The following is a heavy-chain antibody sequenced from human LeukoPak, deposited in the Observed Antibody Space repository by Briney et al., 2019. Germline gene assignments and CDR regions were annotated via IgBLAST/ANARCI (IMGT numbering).Heavy chain of an antibody. J-gene: IGHJ4*02. CDR2: INHSGST. Sequence: SETLSLTCTVSGGSISSYYWSWIRQPPGKGLEWIGEINHSGSTNYNPSLKSRVTISVDTSKNQFSLKLSSVTAADTAVYYCARSGSRYCSGGSCRPIDYWGQGTLVTVSS. CDR3: ARSGSRYCSGGSCRPIDY. V-gene: IGHV4-34*01. D-gene: IGHD2-15*01. CDR1: GGSISSYY.